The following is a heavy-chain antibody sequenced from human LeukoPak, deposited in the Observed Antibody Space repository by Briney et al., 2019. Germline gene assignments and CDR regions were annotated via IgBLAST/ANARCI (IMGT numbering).Heavy chain of an antibody. D-gene: IGHD6-19*01. CDR1: GFTFSNYG. Sequence: GGSLRLSCAASGFTFSNYGMHWVRQAPGKGLEWVANIKQDGSEKYYVDSVKGRFTISRDNAKNSLYLQMNSLRAEDTAVYYCARVRGLAVAHYYFDYWGQGTLVTVSS. CDR2: IKQDGSEK. CDR3: ARVRGLAVAHYYFDY. J-gene: IGHJ4*02. V-gene: IGHV3-7*03.